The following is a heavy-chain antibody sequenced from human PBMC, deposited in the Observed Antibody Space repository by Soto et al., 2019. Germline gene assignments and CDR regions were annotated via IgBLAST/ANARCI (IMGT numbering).Heavy chain of an antibody. Sequence: QVQLVQSGAEVKKPGSSVKVSCKASGGTFSSYAISWVRQAPGQGLEWMGGIIPIFGTANYAQKFQGRVTITADESTSTALMELNSLRSYDTGVYYCARNYGLDSSGYSPYYFDYWGQGTLVTVSS. J-gene: IGHJ4*02. CDR2: IIPIFGTA. V-gene: IGHV1-69*01. CDR1: GGTFSSYA. CDR3: ARNYGLDSSGYSPYYFDY. D-gene: IGHD3-22*01.